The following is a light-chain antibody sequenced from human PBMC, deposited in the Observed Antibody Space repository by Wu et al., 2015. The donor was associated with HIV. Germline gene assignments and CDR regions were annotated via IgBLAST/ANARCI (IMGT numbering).Light chain of an antibody. J-gene: IGKJ3*01. CDR1: QDIANY. CDR3: QSYNDAPRKFT. CDR2: AAS. Sequence: IQMTQSPSSLSASVGDKVTITCRAGQDIANYLAWFQQKPGKAPELLIYAASVLQSGVPSRFRGSGFGTGFTLTISSLQSDDVATYFCQSYNDAPRKFTFGPGTKV. V-gene: IGKV1-27*01.